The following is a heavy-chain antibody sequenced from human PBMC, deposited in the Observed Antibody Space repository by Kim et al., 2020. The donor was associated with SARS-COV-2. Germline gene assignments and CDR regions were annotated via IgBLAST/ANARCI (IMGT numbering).Heavy chain of an antibody. D-gene: IGHD6-19*01. Sequence: QKFQGRVTMTRDTSTSTVYMELSSLRSEDTAVYYCARAKGIAVAQYYFDYWGQGTLVTVSS. V-gene: IGHV1-46*01. J-gene: IGHJ4*02. CDR3: ARAKGIAVAQYYFDY.